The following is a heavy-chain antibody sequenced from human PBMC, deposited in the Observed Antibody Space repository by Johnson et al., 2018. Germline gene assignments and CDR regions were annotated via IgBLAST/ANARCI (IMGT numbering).Heavy chain of an antibody. J-gene: IGHJ3*02. D-gene: IGHD5/OR15-5a*01. CDR1: GGTFSTYA. CDR2: IIPIFGTA. V-gene: IGHV1-69*12. CDR3: AGEPPTSTMPFDAFDI. Sequence: QVQLVQSGAEVKKPGSSVKVSCKASGGTFSTYAISWVRQAPGQGLEWMGGIIPIFGTANSAQRFQGRVTITADESTSTAQMELSSLRSEDTAVYYCAGEPPTSTMPFDAFDIWGQGTMVTVSS.